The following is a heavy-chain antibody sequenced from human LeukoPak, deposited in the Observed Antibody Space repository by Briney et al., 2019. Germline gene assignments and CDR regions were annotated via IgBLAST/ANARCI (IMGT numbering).Heavy chain of an antibody. J-gene: IGHJ3*02. CDR3: ATGFQYAFDI. D-gene: IGHD3-10*01. CDR2: ISDDGSNK. V-gene: IGHV3-30*03. CDR1: GFTFSAYG. Sequence: GRSLRLSCVASGFTFSAYGMHWVRQAPGKGLEWVAVISDDGSNKYYVDSVKGRFTISRDNSKNTLYLQMNSLRAEDTAVYYCATGFQYAFDIWGQGTMVTVSS.